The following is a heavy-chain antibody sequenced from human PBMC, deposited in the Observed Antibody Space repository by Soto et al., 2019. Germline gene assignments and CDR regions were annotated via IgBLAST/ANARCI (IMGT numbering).Heavy chain of an antibody. CDR1: GFTFSSYG. D-gene: IGHD2-15*01. CDR2: ISYDGSNK. Sequence: QVQLVESGGGVVQPGRSLRLSCAASGFTFSSYGMHWVRQAPGKGLEWVAVISYDGSNKYYADSVKGLFTISRDNPKNTMYLQMNSLRGEDTAVYYCAKDQKYCSGGSCYTPWYYYYYMDVWGKGTTVTVSS. CDR3: AKDQKYCSGGSCYTPWYYYYYMDV. J-gene: IGHJ6*03. V-gene: IGHV3-30*18.